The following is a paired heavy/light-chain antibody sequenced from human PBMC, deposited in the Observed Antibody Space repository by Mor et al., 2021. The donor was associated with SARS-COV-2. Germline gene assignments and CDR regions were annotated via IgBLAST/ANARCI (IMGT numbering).Light chain of an antibody. J-gene: IGKJ3*01. Sequence: EIVLTQSPGTLSLSPGERATLSCRASQSVSSNYLAWYQQKPGRAPRLLIYDASGRATGIPDRFSGSGSGTDFTLTISRLEPEDFAMYYCQQYGTSPFTFGPGTKVDIK. CDR3: QQYGTSPFT. V-gene: IGKV3-20*01. CDR2: DAS. CDR1: QSVSSNY.
Heavy chain of an antibody. V-gene: IGHV1-46*01. D-gene: IGHD3-10*01. CDR3: ARDRAGMVRGVFFDY. Sequence: QVQLVQSGAEVKKPGASVKVSCKTSGYTFTNYYIHWVRQAPGQGLEWMGIINPSGGSTSYPQKFQNRVTMTRDTSTSTVYMEMSSLTSEDTAVYYCARDRAGMVRGVFFDYWGQGTLVTVSS. CDR1: GYTFTNYY. CDR2: INPSGGST. J-gene: IGHJ4*02.